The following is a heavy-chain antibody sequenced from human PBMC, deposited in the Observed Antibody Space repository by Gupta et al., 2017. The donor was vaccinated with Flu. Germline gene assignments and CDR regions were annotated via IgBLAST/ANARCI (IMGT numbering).Heavy chain of an antibody. CDR1: GYTFRGYY. D-gene: IGHD2-8*01. J-gene: IGHJ5*02. CDR2: INPNTGDT. CDR3: ARDSAGRNIVLMVYATFDA. Sequence: QVQLVQSGAEVKKPGASVKVSCQASGYTFRGYYMHWMRPAPGQGLEWMGWINPNTGDTNYAQKFQGRVTMTRDTSIGTAYMDPSRLRSDDTAVYYCARDSAGRNIVLMVYATFDAWGQGTLVTVSS. V-gene: IGHV1-2*02.